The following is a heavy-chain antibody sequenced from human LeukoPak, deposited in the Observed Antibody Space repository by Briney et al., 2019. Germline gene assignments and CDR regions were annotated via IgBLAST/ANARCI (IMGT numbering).Heavy chain of an antibody. Sequence: GESLQISCKGSGYSFTTYWIGWVRQLPGKGLEWMGIIYPGDSDTRYRPSFQGQVTISADKSISTAYLQWSSLRASDTAIYYCARPAAAGLNTDAFDIWGQGTMVTVSS. V-gene: IGHV5-51*01. J-gene: IGHJ3*02. D-gene: IGHD6-13*01. CDR3: ARPAAAGLNTDAFDI. CDR1: GYSFTTYW. CDR2: IYPGDSDT.